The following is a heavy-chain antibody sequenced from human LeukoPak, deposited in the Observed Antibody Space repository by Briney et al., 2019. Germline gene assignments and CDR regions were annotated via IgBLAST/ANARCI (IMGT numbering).Heavy chain of an antibody. D-gene: IGHD3/OR15-3a*01. Sequence: SETLSLTCAVYGGSFSGYYWSWIRQPPGKGLEWIGEINHSGSTNYNPSLKSRVTISVDTSKNQFSLKLSSVTAADTAVYYCARMSRFSWTPYYFDYWSQGTLVIVSS. CDR2: INHSGST. J-gene: IGHJ4*02. CDR1: GGSFSGYY. CDR3: ARMSRFSWTPYYFDY. V-gene: IGHV4-34*01.